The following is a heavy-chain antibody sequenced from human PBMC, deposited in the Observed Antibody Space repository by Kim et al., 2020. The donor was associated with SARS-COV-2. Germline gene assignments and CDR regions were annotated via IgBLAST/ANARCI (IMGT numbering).Heavy chain of an antibody. V-gene: IGHV7-4-1*02. Sequence: ASVKVSCKASGNTFSSYAMNWVRQAPGQGLEWMGWINTNTGKPTYAQGFTGRFVFSLDTSVSTTYLQITSLKFEDTAVYYRADSMLYGVISAFDLWGQGTMVTVSS. CDR1: GNTFSSYA. CDR2: INTNTGKP. CDR3: ADSMLYGVISAFDL. J-gene: IGHJ3*01. D-gene: IGHD3-10*01.